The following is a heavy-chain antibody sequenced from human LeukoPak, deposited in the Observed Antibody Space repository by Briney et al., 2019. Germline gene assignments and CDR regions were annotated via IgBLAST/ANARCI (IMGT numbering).Heavy chain of an antibody. J-gene: IGHJ4*02. CDR3: ARDPGYSYAMDS. Sequence: GGSLRLSCAASGFTFSSYSMNWVRQAPGKGLEGISYISHGSTRIFYADFVEGRFTFSRDDAKNALYLQMNSLRVEDTAVYYCARDPGYSYAMDSWGQGTLVIVFS. V-gene: IGHV3-48*01. D-gene: IGHD5-18*01. CDR1: GFTFSSYS. CDR2: ISHGSTRI.